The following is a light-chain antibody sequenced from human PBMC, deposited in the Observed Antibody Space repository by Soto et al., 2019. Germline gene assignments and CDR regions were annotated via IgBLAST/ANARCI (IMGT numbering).Light chain of an antibody. CDR1: QPVNTF. CDR3: QQYKNYSYS. J-gene: IGKJ2*03. CDR2: DAS. Sequence: IPMTQSPSTVSASVGDSVTISCRASQPVNTFLAWYQQKPGGAPKVVIFDASNLRSGVPSRFSGSGFGTEFTLSITSLQPDDFATYYCQQYKNYSYSFGQGTKLEIK. V-gene: IGKV1-5*01.